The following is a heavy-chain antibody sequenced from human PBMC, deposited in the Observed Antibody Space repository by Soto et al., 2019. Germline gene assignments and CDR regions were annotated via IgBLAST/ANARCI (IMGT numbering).Heavy chain of an antibody. CDR1: GDSVSANNAA. CDR3: VRQPLANLALYGMDV. V-gene: IGHV6-1*01. J-gene: IGHJ6*02. Sequence: PSQTLSLTCALSGDSVSANNAAWNWIRQSPSRGLEWLGRTYYRSKWNYDYAESVKSRLTITPDTSNNQSSLQLKYVTPEDAALYYRVRQPLANLALYGMDVWGQGTTVTVSS. CDR2: TYYRSKWNY. D-gene: IGHD6-6*01.